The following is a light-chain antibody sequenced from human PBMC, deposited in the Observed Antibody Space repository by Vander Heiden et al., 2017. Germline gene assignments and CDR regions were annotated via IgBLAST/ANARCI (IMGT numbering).Light chain of an antibody. J-gene: IGKJ1*01. V-gene: IGKV4-1*01. CDR3: QQYYSTPQT. CDR1: QSVLYSSNNKNY. Sequence: ITLSPSPVALSVSLGERATINCKSSQSVLYSSNNKNYLAWYQQKPGQPPKLLIYWASTRESGVPDRFSGSGSGTDFTLTISSLQAEDVAVYYCQQYYSTPQTFGQGTKVEIK. CDR2: WAS.